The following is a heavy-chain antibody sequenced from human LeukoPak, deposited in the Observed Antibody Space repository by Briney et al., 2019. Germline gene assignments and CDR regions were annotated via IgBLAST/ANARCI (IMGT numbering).Heavy chain of an antibody. Sequence: ASVKVSCKASGYTFTSYDINWVRQATGQGLEWMAWINPNSGNTDSAQKFQVRVTMTRNTSISTAYMELRSLTSEDTAVYYCARTYGDYVGDFYYYMDVWGKGTTVTISS. J-gene: IGHJ6*03. CDR3: ARTYGDYVGDFYYYMDV. CDR2: INPNSGNT. V-gene: IGHV1-8*01. CDR1: GYTFTSYD. D-gene: IGHD4-17*01.